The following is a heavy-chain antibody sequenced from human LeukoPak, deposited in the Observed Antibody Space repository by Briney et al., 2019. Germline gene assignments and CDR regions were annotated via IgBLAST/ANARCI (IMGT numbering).Heavy chain of an antibody. V-gene: IGHV3-11*04. Sequence: PGGSLRLSCAVSGFTFSDYYMSWIRQAPGKGLEWVSYISSSDSPIYYADSVKGRFTTSRNNAKNSLYLQMNSLRAEDTAVYYCAKDRTGYQLLGWFDPWGQGTLVTVSS. CDR1: GFTFSDYY. CDR2: ISSSDSPI. D-gene: IGHD2-2*01. CDR3: AKDRTGYQLLGWFDP. J-gene: IGHJ5*02.